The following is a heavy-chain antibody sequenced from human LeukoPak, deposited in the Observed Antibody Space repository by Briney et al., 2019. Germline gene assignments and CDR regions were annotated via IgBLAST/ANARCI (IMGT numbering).Heavy chain of an antibody. CDR1: GYTFTSYD. V-gene: IGHV1-8*03. CDR2: MNPNSGNT. CDR3: AMDYGDYVGAFDI. D-gene: IGHD4-17*01. J-gene: IGHJ3*02. Sequence: ASVKVSCKASGYTFTSYDINWVRQATGQGLGWMGWMNPNSGNTGYAQKFQGRVTITRNTSISTAYMELSSLRSEDTAVYYCAMDYGDYVGAFDIWGQGTMVTVSS.